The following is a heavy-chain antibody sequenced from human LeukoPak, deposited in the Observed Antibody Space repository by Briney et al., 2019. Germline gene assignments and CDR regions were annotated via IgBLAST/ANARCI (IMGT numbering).Heavy chain of an antibody. CDR3: AKASDYYESSGFLDY. Sequence: HPGGCLRLSCAASGFTFADYAMHWVRQAPGKGLEWVSGIRSNSGSMVYADSVKGRFTISRDNAKNSLYLQMNSLRGEDTAFYYCAKASDYYESSGFLDYWGRGTLVTVSS. D-gene: IGHD3-22*01. CDR1: GFTFADYA. J-gene: IGHJ4*02. CDR2: IRSNSGSM. V-gene: IGHV3-9*01.